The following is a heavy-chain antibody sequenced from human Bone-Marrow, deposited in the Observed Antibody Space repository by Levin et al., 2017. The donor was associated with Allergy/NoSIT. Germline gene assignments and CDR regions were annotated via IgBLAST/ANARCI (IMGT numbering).Heavy chain of an antibody. Sequence: GESLKISCVASGFTLKNYGMNWVRQAPGKGLEWVSSISRNGTYTFYAGSVKGRFTVSRDNAKNSLFLQMNSLRAEDTAVYYCARNFWSGEAHDGMDVWGQGTTVTVSS. J-gene: IGHJ6*02. CDR1: GFTLKNYG. D-gene: IGHD3-3*01. CDR3: ARNFWSGEAHDGMDV. CDR2: ISRNGTYT. V-gene: IGHV3-21*01.